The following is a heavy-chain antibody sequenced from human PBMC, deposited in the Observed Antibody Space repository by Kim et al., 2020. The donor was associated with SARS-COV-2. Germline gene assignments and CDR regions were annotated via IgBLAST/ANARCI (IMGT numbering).Heavy chain of an antibody. J-gene: IGHJ3*02. V-gene: IGHV1-69*04. CDR2: IIPNLGNA. Sequence: SVKVSCKASGGTFTSYAISWVRQAPGQGLEWMGRIIPNLGNANYAQKFQGRVTITADKSTSTAYMELSSLRSEDTAVYYCARAWYYYVNNGDFDIWGKGNMDSVSS. CDR3: ARAWYYYVNNGDFDI. D-gene: IGHD3-10*02. CDR1: GGTFTSYA.